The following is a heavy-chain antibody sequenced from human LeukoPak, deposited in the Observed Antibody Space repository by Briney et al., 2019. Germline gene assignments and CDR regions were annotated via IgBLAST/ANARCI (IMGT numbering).Heavy chain of an antibody. CDR2: IRSKAYGGTT. D-gene: IGHD6-19*01. V-gene: IGHV3-49*04. CDR3: TREGQWLVLIRDYYYYYGMDV. J-gene: IGHJ6*02. CDR1: GFTFGDYA. Sequence: GGSLRLSCTASGFTFGDYAMSWVRQAPGKGLEWVGFIRSKAYGGTTEYAASVKGRFTISRDDSKSIAYLQMNSLKTEDTAVYYCTREGQWLVLIRDYYYYYGMDVWGQGTTVTVSS.